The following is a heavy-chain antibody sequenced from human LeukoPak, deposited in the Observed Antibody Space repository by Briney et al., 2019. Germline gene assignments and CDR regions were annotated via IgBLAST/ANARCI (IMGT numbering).Heavy chain of an antibody. Sequence: SETLSLTCTVSGGSISSYYWSWIRQPPGKGLEWIGYIYYSGSTNYNPSLKSRVTISVDTSKNQFSLKLSSVTAADTAVYYRASYSYYYDSSGYFDYWGQGTLVTVSS. CDR3: ASYSYYYDSSGYFDY. CDR1: GGSISSYY. CDR2: IYYSGST. D-gene: IGHD3-22*01. V-gene: IGHV4-59*01. J-gene: IGHJ4*02.